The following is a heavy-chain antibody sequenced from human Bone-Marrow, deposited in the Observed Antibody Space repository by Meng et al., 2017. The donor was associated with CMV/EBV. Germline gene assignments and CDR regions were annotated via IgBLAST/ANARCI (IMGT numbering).Heavy chain of an antibody. D-gene: IGHD3-10*01. CDR3: ASLAMVRGVRLLYYYYGMDV. V-gene: IGHV1-69*10. Sequence: SVKVSCKASGYTFTSYAISWVRQAPGQGLEWMGGIIPILGIANYAQKFQGRVTITADKSTSTAYMELSSLRSEDTAVYYCASLAMVRGVRLLYYYYGMDVWGQGTTVTVSS. CDR1: GYTFTSYA. J-gene: IGHJ6*02. CDR2: IIPILGIA.